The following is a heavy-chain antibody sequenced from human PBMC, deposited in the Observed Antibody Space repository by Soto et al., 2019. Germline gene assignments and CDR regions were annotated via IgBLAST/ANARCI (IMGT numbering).Heavy chain of an antibody. CDR2: IYWDDDK. J-gene: IGHJ4*02. V-gene: IGHV2-5*02. CDR3: AHLSLTTPFDY. D-gene: IGHD4-17*01. CDR1: GFSLTTSGVG. Sequence: QITLKESGPTLVKPTQTLTLTCTFSGFSLTTSGVGVGWIRQPPGKALEWLALIYWDDDKRYSPSLKSRLTITKDTSKNQVVLTMTNMDPVDTATYYSAHLSLTTPFDYWGQGTLVTVSS.